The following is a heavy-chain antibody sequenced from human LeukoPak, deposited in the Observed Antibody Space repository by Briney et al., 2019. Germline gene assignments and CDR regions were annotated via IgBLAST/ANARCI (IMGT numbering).Heavy chain of an antibody. CDR2: ISRSGDTI. Sequence: GGSLRLSCAAYGFTFNYHSMNWVRQAPGKGLEWISYISRSGDTIYYAGSVKGRFTISRDNANNSLYLQMNSLRDEDTAVYFCARLLKYYYDSSGYGEDWYFDLWGRGTLVTVSS. CDR1: GFTFNYHS. J-gene: IGHJ2*01. D-gene: IGHD3-22*01. CDR3: ARLLKYYYDSSGYGEDWYFDL. V-gene: IGHV3-48*02.